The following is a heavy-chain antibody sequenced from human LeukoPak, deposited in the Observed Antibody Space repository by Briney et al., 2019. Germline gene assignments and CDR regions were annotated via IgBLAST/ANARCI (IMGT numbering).Heavy chain of an antibody. V-gene: IGHV1-18*01. D-gene: IGHD3-10*01. CDR1: GYTFTSYG. J-gene: IGHJ6*03. Sequence: GASVKVSCKASGYTFTSYGFSWVRQAPGQGLEWMGWISAYNGFTSYAQKFQGRVTMTTDTSTTTSYMELRSLRSDDTAVYYCARGWGSGSFYYYYYMDVWGKGTTVTVSS. CDR2: ISAYNGFT. CDR3: ARGWGSGSFYYYYYMDV.